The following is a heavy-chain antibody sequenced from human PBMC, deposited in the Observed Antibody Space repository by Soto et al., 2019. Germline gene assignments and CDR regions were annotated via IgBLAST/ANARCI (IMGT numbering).Heavy chain of an antibody. CDR2: IIPIFGTA. D-gene: IGHD3-16*02. J-gene: IGHJ6*02. V-gene: IGHV1-69*01. CDR1: GGTFSSYA. CDR3: APSGRSDYVWGSYRVYGMDV. Sequence: QVQLVQSGAEVKKPGSSVKVSCKASGGTFSSYAISWVRQAPGQGLEWMGGIIPIFGTANYAQKFQGRVTITADESTSTAYMELSSLRSEDTAVYYCAPSGRSDYVWGSYRVYGMDVWGQGTTVTVSS.